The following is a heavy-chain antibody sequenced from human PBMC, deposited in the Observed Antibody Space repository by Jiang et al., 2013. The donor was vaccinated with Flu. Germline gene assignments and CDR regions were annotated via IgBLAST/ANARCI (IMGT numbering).Heavy chain of an antibody. CDR1: GDECLYQQCC. D-gene: IGHD4/OR15-4a*01. V-gene: IGHV6-1*01. Sequence: SLTCAISGDECLYQQCCLELGRGSPHSRGLEWLGRTYYRSKWYIDYAESVKSRITINPDTSKNQFSLQLNSVTPEDTAVYYCARYYDATGGYLDYWGQGTLVTVSS. CDR3: ARYYDATGGYLDY. CDR2: TYYRSKWYI. J-gene: IGHJ4*02.